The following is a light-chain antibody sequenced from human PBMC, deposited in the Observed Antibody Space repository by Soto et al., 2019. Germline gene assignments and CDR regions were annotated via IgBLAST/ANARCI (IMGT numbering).Light chain of an antibody. Sequence: DFVMTQTPFSSPVTLGQPASISCRSSQSLVHSDGNTYLSWLHQRPGQPPRLLIYMISIRFSGVPDRFSGSGAGTDFTLKISRVEAEDVGVYYCMQATQPYTFGQGTQLEIK. CDR3: MQATQPYT. J-gene: IGKJ2*01. CDR2: MIS. CDR1: QSLVHSDGNTY. V-gene: IGKV2-24*01.